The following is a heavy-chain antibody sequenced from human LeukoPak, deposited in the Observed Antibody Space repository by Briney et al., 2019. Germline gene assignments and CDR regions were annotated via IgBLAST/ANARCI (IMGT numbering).Heavy chain of an antibody. CDR2: MNSDGSST. CDR1: GFTFSRYW. D-gene: IGHD6-19*01. CDR3: SRGALGSSGIYWFDP. J-gene: IGHJ5*02. Sequence: GGSLRLSCAASGFTFSRYWMHWVRQAPGKGLVWVSRMNSDGSSTRYADSVKGRFTISRDNAKNTLYLQMNSLKTEDTAVYYCSRGALGSSGIYWFDPWGQGTLVTVSS. V-gene: IGHV3-74*01.